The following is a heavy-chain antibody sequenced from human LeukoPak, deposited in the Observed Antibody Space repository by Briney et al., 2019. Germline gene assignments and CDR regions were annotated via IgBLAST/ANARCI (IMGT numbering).Heavy chain of an antibody. J-gene: IGHJ4*02. Sequence: PGGSLRPSCAASGFTFNTFTMNWVRQAPGKGLEWVSSIGRSSIDKYYADSVRGRFTISRDNAKNSLYGLMSSLRAEDTAVYYCVRGDSRELWGQGTLVTVSS. D-gene: IGHD3-22*01. V-gene: IGHV3-21*01. CDR3: VRGDSREL. CDR2: IGRSSIDK. CDR1: GFTFNTFT.